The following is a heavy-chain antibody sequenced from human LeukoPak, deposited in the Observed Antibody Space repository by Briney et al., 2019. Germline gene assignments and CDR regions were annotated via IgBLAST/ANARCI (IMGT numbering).Heavy chain of an antibody. CDR1: GYTFTSYG. CDR2: ISAYNGNT. Sequence: ASVTVSCKASGYTFTSYGISWVRQAPGQGLEWVGWISAYNGNTNYSQKLQGRVTMTTDTSTSTAYMELRSLRSDDTAVYYCARTLLIAAAGFWFDPWGQGTLVTVSS. CDR3: ARTLLIAAAGFWFDP. J-gene: IGHJ5*02. D-gene: IGHD6-13*01. V-gene: IGHV1-18*01.